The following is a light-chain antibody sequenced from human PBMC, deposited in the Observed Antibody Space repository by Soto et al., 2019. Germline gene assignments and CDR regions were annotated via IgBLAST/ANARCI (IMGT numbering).Light chain of an antibody. CDR2: GAS. J-gene: IGKJ1*01. V-gene: IGKV3D-20*02. CDR1: QSVSSTY. CDR3: QQRYNWPPT. Sequence: EIVLTQSPVTLSLSPGERATTSCRASQSVSSTYLAWYQQKPGQAPRLLIYGASSRATVIPDRFSGSGSGTDFTLTINSLEPEDFALYYCQQRYNWPPTFGQGTKVDIK.